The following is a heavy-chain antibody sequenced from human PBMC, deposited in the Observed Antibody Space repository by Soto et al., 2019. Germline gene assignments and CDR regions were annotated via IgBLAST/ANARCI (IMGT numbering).Heavy chain of an antibody. Sequence: PGGSLRLSCAASGFTFSSYAMSWVRQAPGKGLEWVSAISGSGGSTYYADSVKGRFTISRDNSKNTLYLQMNSLRAEDTAVYYCAKKYYYGSGSPVDFDYWGQGTLVTVS. CDR2: ISGSGGST. V-gene: IGHV3-23*01. D-gene: IGHD3-10*01. CDR1: GFTFSSYA. J-gene: IGHJ4*02. CDR3: AKKYYYGSGSPVDFDY.